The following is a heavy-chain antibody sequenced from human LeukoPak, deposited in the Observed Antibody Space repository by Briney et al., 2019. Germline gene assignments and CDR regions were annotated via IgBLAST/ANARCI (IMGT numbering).Heavy chain of an antibody. D-gene: IGHD3-3*01. Sequence: SETLSLTCTVSGGSISSSSYYWGWIRQPPGKGLEWIGSIYYSGSTYYNPSLKSRVTISVDTSKNQFSLKLSSVTAADTAVYYCARGRGDFGGGNWFDPWGQGTLVTVSS. V-gene: IGHV4-39*01. J-gene: IGHJ5*02. CDR1: GGSISSSSYY. CDR3: ARGRGDFGGGNWFDP. CDR2: IYYSGST.